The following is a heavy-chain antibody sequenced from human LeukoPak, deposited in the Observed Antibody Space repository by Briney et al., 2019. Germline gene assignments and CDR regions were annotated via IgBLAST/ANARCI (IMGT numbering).Heavy chain of an antibody. D-gene: IGHD6-13*01. Sequence: GASVKVSCKASGGTFSSYAISWVRQAPGQGLEWMGGIIPIFGTANYAQKFQGRVTITADESTSTAYMELSSLRSEDTAVYYCARERGMFREIAAAGLFWFDPWGQGTLVTVSS. J-gene: IGHJ5*02. CDR2: IIPIFGTA. CDR3: ARERGMFREIAAAGLFWFDP. V-gene: IGHV1-69*13. CDR1: GGTFSSYA.